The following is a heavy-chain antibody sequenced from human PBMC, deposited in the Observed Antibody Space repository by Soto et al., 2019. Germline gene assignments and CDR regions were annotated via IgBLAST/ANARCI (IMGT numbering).Heavy chain of an antibody. V-gene: IGHV3-48*01. CDR2: ISNSGSTK. Sequence: GGSLRLSCAASGFTFSSYSMNWVRQAPGKGLEWVADISNSGSTKYYADSVKGRFTISRDNSKNTLYLQMNSLRAEDTAVYYCAKGARPTPYIDYWGQGTLVTVSS. D-gene: IGHD6-6*01. CDR1: GFTFSSYS. CDR3: AKGARPTPYIDY. J-gene: IGHJ4*02.